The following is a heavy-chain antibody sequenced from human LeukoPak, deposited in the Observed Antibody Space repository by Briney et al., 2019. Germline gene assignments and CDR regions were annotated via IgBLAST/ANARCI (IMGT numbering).Heavy chain of an antibody. CDR1: GYTFTSYG. CDR2: ISVYNGNT. Sequence: GASVKVSCKASGYTFTSYGISWVRQAPGQGLEWMGWISVYNGNTNYAQKLQGRVTLTTDTSTSTAYMELRSLRSDDTAVYYCARDGDSYSSSYDAFDIWGQGTMVTVSS. V-gene: IGHV1-18*01. CDR3: ARDGDSYSSSYDAFDI. J-gene: IGHJ3*02. D-gene: IGHD6-13*01.